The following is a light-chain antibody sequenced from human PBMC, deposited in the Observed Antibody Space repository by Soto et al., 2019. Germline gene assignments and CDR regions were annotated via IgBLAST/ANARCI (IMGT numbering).Light chain of an antibody. V-gene: IGLV1-40*01. Sequence: QSVLTQPPSVSGTPGQRVTISCTGSSSNIGAGYDVHWYQQLPGTAPKLLIYGNSNRPSGVPDRFSGSKSGTSASLAITGLQAEDEPDYYCQSYDSSHWAFGGGTKLTVL. CDR3: QSYDSSHWA. J-gene: IGLJ3*02. CDR2: GNS. CDR1: SSNIGAGYD.